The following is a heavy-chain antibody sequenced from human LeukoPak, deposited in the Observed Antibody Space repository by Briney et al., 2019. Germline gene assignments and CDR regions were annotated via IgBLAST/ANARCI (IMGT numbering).Heavy chain of an antibody. V-gene: IGHV3-74*01. Sequence: QPGGSLRLSCVASGFTFGSYWMHWVRQAPGKGPVWVSRINYDGTSTTYADSVKGRFTVSRDNGKKTVSLQINSLRPDDTAVYYCAREANTAFDYWGQGTLVTVYS. D-gene: IGHD2/OR15-2a*01. CDR3: AREANTAFDY. CDR2: INYDGTST. CDR1: GFTFGSYW. J-gene: IGHJ4*02.